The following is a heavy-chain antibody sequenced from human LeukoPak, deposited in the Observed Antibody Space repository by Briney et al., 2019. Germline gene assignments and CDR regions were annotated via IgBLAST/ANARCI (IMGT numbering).Heavy chain of an antibody. D-gene: IGHD5-18*01. V-gene: IGHV1-69*04. CDR3: ARDSQPQDVDTAIDPGFDI. CDR1: GGSFSSYA. CDR2: IIPILGIA. J-gene: IGHJ3*02. Sequence: ASVKVSCKASGGSFSSYAISWVRQAPGQGLEWMGRIIPILGIANYAQKFQGRVTITADKSTSTAYMELSSLRSEDTAVYYCARDSQPQDVDTAIDPGFDIWGQGTMVTVSS.